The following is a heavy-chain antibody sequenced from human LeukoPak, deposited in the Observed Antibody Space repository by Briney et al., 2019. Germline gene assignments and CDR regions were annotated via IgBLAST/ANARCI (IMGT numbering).Heavy chain of an antibody. Sequence: GRSLRLSCAASGFTFDDYAMHWVRQAPGKGLEGVSGIRWKSDTKAYADSVKGRFTISRDNAKNSLYLEMNSLRPEDTALYYCAKSRLMTLSYWYFDLWGRGTLVTVSS. CDR1: GFTFDDYA. J-gene: IGHJ2*01. V-gene: IGHV3-9*01. CDR2: IRWKSDTK. D-gene: IGHD6-25*01. CDR3: AKSRLMTLSYWYFDL.